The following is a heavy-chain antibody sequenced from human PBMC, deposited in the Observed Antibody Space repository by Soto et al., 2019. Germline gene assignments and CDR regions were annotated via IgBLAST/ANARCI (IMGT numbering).Heavy chain of an antibody. D-gene: IGHD3-10*01. J-gene: IGHJ6*02. V-gene: IGHV3-23*01. Sequence: EVQLLESGGGLVQPGGSLRLSCAASGFTFSSYAMSWVRQAPGKGLEWVSAISGSGGSTYYADSVKGRFTISRDNSKNTLYLQMNSLRAEDTAVYYCARGVTPYYYYGMDVWGQGTTVTVSS. CDR1: GFTFSSYA. CDR2: ISGSGGST. CDR3: ARGVTPYYYYGMDV.